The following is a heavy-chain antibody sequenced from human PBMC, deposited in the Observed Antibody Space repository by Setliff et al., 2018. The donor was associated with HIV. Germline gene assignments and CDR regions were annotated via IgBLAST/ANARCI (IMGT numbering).Heavy chain of an antibody. Sequence: ASVKVSCKASGYTFTRNQIHWVRQAPGQGLEWMGIINPSGGSAAYAEKFRGRVNMTRDTSISTAYMELSRLRSDDTAVYYCAKDRDERWFGELLSPFTFDCWGQGTLFTVSS. CDR2: INPSGGSA. CDR1: GYTFTRNQ. D-gene: IGHD3-10*01. J-gene: IGHJ4*02. CDR3: AKDRDERWFGELLSPFTFDC. V-gene: IGHV1-46*01.